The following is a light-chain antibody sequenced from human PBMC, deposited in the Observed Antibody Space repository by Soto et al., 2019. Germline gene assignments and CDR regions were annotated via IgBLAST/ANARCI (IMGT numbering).Light chain of an antibody. CDR1: QGITSW. Sequence: DIQMTQSPSSVSASVGDSLTITCRASQGITSWLAWYQHKPGRAPKLLIYAASRLQSGVPSRFSGSGSGTDFTLTISSLQPEDFGTYYCQQTSSFPLTLGGGTKVEIK. CDR3: QQTSSFPLT. V-gene: IGKV1-12*01. J-gene: IGKJ4*01. CDR2: AAS.